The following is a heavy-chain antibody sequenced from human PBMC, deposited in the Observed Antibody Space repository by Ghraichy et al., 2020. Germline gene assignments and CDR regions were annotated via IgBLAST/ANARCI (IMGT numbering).Heavy chain of an antibody. CDR3: AKDFWQIVAADNWLDP. CDR2: IKFDVSYK. V-gene: IGHV3-30*02. J-gene: IGHJ5*02. D-gene: IGHD2-21*01. CDR1: ELTFNNYG. Sequence: GGSLRLSCAASELTFNNYGIHWVRQAPGKGLEWVAFIKFDVSYKSYADSVKGRFTISKDNSKKRVYLQMNSLRAEDTALYFCAKDFWQIVAADNWLDPRGQGTLVTVSS.